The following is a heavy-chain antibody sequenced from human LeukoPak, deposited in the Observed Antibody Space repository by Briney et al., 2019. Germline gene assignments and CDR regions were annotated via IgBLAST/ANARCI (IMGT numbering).Heavy chain of an antibody. D-gene: IGHD4-23*01. CDR1: GFTFSSYW. Sequence: GGSLRLSCAVSGFTFSSYWMHWVRQAPGKGLVWVSRIDRDGSRINYADSVKGRFSISRDNGKNTLFPQMNSLRAEDAAVYYCVRGNDYGGPHYWGQGTLVTVSS. J-gene: IGHJ4*02. CDR2: IDRDGSRI. CDR3: VRGNDYGGPHY. V-gene: IGHV3-74*01.